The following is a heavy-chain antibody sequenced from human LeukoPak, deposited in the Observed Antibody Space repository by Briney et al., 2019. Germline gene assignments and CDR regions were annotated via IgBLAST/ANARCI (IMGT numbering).Heavy chain of an antibody. V-gene: IGHV4-34*01. CDR2: INHSGST. CDR3: ATDSWSRDAFDI. J-gene: IGHJ3*02. Sequence: SETLSLTCAVYGGSLSGYYWSWIRQPPGKGLEWIGEINHSGSTNYNPSLKSRVTISVDTSKNQFSLKLSSVTAADTAVYYCATDSWSRDAFDIWGQGTMVTVSS. D-gene: IGHD3-22*01. CDR1: GGSLSGYY.